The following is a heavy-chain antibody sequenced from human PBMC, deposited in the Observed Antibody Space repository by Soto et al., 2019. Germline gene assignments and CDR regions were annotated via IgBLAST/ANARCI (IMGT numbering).Heavy chain of an antibody. D-gene: IGHD3-16*01. V-gene: IGHV3-9*01. Sequence: GGSLRLSCAVSGFTFDDNAMHWVRQAPEKGLKWVSGINWKSDIGYADSVKGRFTISRDNAENSLYLQMNSLRAEDTALYYCAISQDRGGRTTFIYWGQGTQVTVSS. CDR2: INWKSDI. CDR3: AISQDRGGRTTFIY. J-gene: IGHJ4*02. CDR1: GFTFDDNA.